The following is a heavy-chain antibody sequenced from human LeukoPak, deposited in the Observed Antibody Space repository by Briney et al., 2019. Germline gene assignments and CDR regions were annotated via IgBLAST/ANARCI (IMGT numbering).Heavy chain of an antibody. CDR3: ARPGGGSSYYYYYYMDV. D-gene: IGHD2-15*01. J-gene: IGHJ6*03. Sequence: SETLSLTCAVYGGSFSGYYWSWIRQPPGKGLEWIGEINHSGSTNYNPSLKSRVTISVDTSKNQFSLKLSSVTAADTAVYHCARPGGGSSYYYYYYMDVWGKGTTVTVSS. CDR2: INHSGST. CDR1: GGSFSGYY. V-gene: IGHV4-34*01.